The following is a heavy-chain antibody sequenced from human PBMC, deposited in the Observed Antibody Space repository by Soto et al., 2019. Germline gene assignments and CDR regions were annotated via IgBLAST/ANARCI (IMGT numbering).Heavy chain of an antibody. V-gene: IGHV1-69*13. Sequence: SVKVSCKASGGTFSSYAISWVRQAPGQGLEWMGGIIPIFGTANYAQKFQGRVTITADESTSTAYIELSSLRSEDTAVYYCAREVLVVVVAAKWDYYGMDVWGQGTTVTVSS. J-gene: IGHJ6*02. CDR3: AREVLVVVVAAKWDYYGMDV. CDR1: GGTFSSYA. D-gene: IGHD2-15*01. CDR2: IIPIFGTA.